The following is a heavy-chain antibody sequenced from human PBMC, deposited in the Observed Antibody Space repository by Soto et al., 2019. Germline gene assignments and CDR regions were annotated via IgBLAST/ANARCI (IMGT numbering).Heavy chain of an antibody. Sequence: QVQLVQSGAEVKKPGASVKVSCKASGYTFTSYDINWVRQATGQGLEWMGWMNPNSGNTGYAQKFQGRVTMTRNTSISTAYMELSSLRAEDTAVDYCAIVWYSESYLTDAFDVWGQGTMVIVAS. CDR3: AIVWYSESYLTDAFDV. CDR1: GYTFTSYD. J-gene: IGHJ3*01. D-gene: IGHD1-26*01. V-gene: IGHV1-8*01. CDR2: MNPNSGNT.